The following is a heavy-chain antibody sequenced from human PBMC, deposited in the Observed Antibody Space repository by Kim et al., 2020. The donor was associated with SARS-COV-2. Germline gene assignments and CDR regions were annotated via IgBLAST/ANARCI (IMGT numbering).Heavy chain of an antibody. Sequence: ASVKVSCKVSGYTLTELSMHWVRQAPGKGLEWMGGFDPEDGETIYAQKFQGRVTMTEDTSTDTAYMELSSLRSEDTAVYYCATGDYYYDSSGTFYYYYGMDVWGPGTTVTVSS. CDR3: ATGDYYYDSSGTFYYYYGMDV. CDR2: FDPEDGET. V-gene: IGHV1-24*01. CDR1: GYTLTELS. J-gene: IGHJ6*02. D-gene: IGHD3-22*01.